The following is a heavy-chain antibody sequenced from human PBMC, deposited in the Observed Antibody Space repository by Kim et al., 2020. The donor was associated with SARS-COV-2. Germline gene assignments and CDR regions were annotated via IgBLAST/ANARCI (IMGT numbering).Heavy chain of an antibody. J-gene: IGHJ6*02. V-gene: IGHV3-23*01. CDR3: AKTGPGNYCGMDV. Sequence: GDDGKGRLTISRDYTQNTLYLQVKSLRGEDTAVYYCAKTGPGNYCGMDVWGQGTTVTVYS.